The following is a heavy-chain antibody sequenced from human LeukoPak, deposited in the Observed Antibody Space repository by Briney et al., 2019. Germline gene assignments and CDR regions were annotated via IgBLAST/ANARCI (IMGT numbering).Heavy chain of an antibody. J-gene: IGHJ4*02. CDR2: IWYDGSNK. CDR1: GFTFSNYG. D-gene: IGHD3-10*01. Sequence: GGSLRLSCAASGFTFSNYGMHWVRQAPGKGLEWVAVIWYDGSNKYYADSVKGRFTISRDNSKNTLYLQMNSLRDDDTAVYHCARGYGSGSYPIDYWGQGTLVTVSS. V-gene: IGHV3-33*01. CDR3: ARGYGSGSYPIDY.